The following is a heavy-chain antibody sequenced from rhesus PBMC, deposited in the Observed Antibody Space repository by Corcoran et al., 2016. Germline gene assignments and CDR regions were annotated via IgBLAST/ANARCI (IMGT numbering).Heavy chain of an antibody. J-gene: IGHJ4*01. D-gene: IGHD6-25*01. V-gene: IGHV4-169*02. Sequence: QLQLQESGPGLVKPSETLSVTCAVSGGSISSSYWRWIRQAPGTGLEWIGYIYGSGSRNNDNHSLKSRGTLSVDTSKNQLSLKLSSVTAADTAVYDCASGGGSWNFWSLYWGQGVLVTVSS. CDR2: IYGSGSRN. CDR1: GGSISSSY. CDR3: ASGGGSWNFWSLY.